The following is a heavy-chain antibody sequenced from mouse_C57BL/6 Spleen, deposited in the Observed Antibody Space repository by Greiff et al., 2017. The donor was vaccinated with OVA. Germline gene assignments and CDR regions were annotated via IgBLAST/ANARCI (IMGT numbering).Heavy chain of an antibody. Sequence: VQLQQSGPELVKPGASVKISCKASGYTFTDYYMNWVKQSHGKSLEWIGDINPNNGGTSYNQKFKGKATLTVDKSSSTAYMELRSLTSEDSAVYYCARAAQAPGFAYWGQGTLVTVSA. CDR2: INPNNGGT. D-gene: IGHD3-2*02. J-gene: IGHJ3*01. CDR3: ARAAQAPGFAY. V-gene: IGHV1-26*01. CDR1: GYTFTDYY.